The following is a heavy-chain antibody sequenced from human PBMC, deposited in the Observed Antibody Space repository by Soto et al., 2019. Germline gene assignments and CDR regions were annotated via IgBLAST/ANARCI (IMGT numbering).Heavy chain of an antibody. V-gene: IGHV2-5*05. CDR3: AHRLITRYCSSASCRGAFDV. CDR2: IYWDDVK. Sequence: GSGPTLVNPTQTLTLTCTFSDFSLTTNGVGVGWIRQPPGKALEWLALIYWDDVKRYGPSLKSRLTITKDTSKNQVVLTMTNVDSVDTATYYCAHRLITRYCSSASCRGAFDVWGQGTMVTVSS. D-gene: IGHD2-2*01. J-gene: IGHJ3*01. CDR1: DFSLTTNGVG.